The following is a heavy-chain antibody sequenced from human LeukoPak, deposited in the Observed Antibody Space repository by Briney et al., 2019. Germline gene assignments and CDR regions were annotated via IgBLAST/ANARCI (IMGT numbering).Heavy chain of an antibody. CDR1: GFTFSSYE. J-gene: IGHJ4*02. CDR2: ISSGADTT. V-gene: IGHV3-48*03. CDR3: TTYSRGSCPF. Sequence: GGSLRLSCAASGFTFSSYEMNWVRQAPGKGLEWVSYISSGADTTYYADSVKGRFTISRDNAKNSLYLQMDSLRAEDTAVYYCTTYSRGSCPFWGQGTLVTVSS. D-gene: IGHD6-19*01.